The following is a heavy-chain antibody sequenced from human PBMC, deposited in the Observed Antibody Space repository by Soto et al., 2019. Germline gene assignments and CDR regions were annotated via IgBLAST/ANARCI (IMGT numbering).Heavy chain of an antibody. CDR1: GFTFSSYG. V-gene: IGHV3-30*18. CDR2: ISYDGSNK. CDR3: AKAIRGYSSSSPIAHYYYYMDV. J-gene: IGHJ6*03. D-gene: IGHD6-6*01. Sequence: PGGSLRLSCAASGFTFSSYGMHWVRQAPGKGLEWVAVISYDGSNKYYADSVKGRFTISRDNSKNTLYLQMNSLRAEDTAVYYCAKAIRGYSSSSPIAHYYYYMDVWGKGTTVTVSS.